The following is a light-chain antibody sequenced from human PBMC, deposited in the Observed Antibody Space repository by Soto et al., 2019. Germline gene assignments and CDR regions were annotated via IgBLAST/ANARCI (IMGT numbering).Light chain of an antibody. CDR3: QQYNKWPPWT. CDR2: ASS. Sequence: EIVMTQSPATLSVSPGERATLSCRASQSIGSNLAWYQQKPGQAPRLVIDASSIRASDFPARFSGSGSGTEFTLTISGLQSDDFAVYFCQQYNKWPPWTFGHGTKVDIK. J-gene: IGKJ1*01. CDR1: QSIGSN. V-gene: IGKV3-15*01.